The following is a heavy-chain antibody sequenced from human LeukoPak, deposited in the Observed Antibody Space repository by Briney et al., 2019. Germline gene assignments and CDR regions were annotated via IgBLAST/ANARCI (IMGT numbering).Heavy chain of an antibody. V-gene: IGHV4-34*01. CDR1: GGSFSGYY. CDR2: INHSGST. CDR3: ARDVPFTQCIAAAGSYFDY. D-gene: IGHD6-13*01. J-gene: IGHJ4*02. Sequence: SETLSLTCAVYGGSFSGYYWSWIRQPPGKGLEWIGEINHSGSTNYNPSLKSRVTISVDTSKNQFSLKLSSVTAADTAVYYCARDVPFTQCIAAAGSYFDYWSQGTLVTVSS.